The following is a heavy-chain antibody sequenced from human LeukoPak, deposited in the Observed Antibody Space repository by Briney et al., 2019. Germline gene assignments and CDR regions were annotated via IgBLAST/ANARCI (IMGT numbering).Heavy chain of an antibody. CDR3: ASSFYYDSRDY. Sequence: SETLSLTCVVYGGSFSDYFWSWIRQPPGKGLEWIGEITPSGSTNYSPSLKSRVSISIDTSKIKLSLRLTSVTAADSAVYYCASSFYYDSRDYWGQGTPATVSS. V-gene: IGHV4-34*01. J-gene: IGHJ4*02. CDR2: ITPSGST. D-gene: IGHD3-22*01. CDR1: GGSFSDYF.